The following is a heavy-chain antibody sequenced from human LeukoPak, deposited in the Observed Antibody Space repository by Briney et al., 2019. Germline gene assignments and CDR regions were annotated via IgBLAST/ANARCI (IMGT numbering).Heavy chain of an antibody. CDR2: IYYRGDT. V-gene: IGHV4-39*07. D-gene: IGHD3-3*01. CDR3: ATRYYDFWSGYYAFDY. Sequence: SETLSLTCTVSGGSISSTIYYWGWIRQPPGKGLEWIGSIYYRGDTYYNPSLKSRVAISVDTSKNQFSLKLSSVTAANTAVYYCATRYYDFWSGYYAFDYWGQGTLVTVSS. CDR1: GGSISSTIYY. J-gene: IGHJ4*02.